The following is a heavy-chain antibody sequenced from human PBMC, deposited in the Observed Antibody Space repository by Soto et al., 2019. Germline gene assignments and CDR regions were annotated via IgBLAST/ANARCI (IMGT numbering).Heavy chain of an antibody. Sequence: PGGSLRLSCAASGFTFSNAWMSWVRQAPGKGLEWVGRIKSKTDGGTTDYAAPVKGRFTISRDDSKNTLYLQMNSLKTEDTAVYYCTTREDYYYYGMDVWGQGTTVTVSS. V-gene: IGHV3-15*01. J-gene: IGHJ6*02. CDR1: GFTFSNAW. CDR3: TTREDYYYYGMDV. CDR2: IKSKTDGGTT.